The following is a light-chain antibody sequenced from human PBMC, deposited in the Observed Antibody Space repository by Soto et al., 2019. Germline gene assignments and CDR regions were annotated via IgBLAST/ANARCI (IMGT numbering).Light chain of an antibody. CDR1: QSISSW. V-gene: IGKV1-5*01. J-gene: IGKJ1*01. CDR2: DAS. Sequence: DIQMTQSPSTLSASAGDRVTITCRASQSISSWLAWYQQKPGKAPKFLIYDASSLESGVPSRFSGSGSGTEFTLTISSLQPDDFATYYCRQYNSYPWTFGQGTKVDIK. CDR3: RQYNSYPWT.